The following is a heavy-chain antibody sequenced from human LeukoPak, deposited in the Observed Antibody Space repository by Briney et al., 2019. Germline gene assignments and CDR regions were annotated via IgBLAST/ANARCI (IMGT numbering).Heavy chain of an antibody. CDR3: ARGKPGASMIVRTDDAFDI. D-gene: IGHD3-22*01. V-gene: IGHV1-46*01. CDR1: GYTLTGYY. CDR2: VNPSGGST. Sequence: ASVKVSCKASGYTLTGYYMHWVRQAPGQGLEWMGIVNPSGGSTSYAQKFQGRVTITADKSTSTAYMELSSLRSEDTAVYYCARGKPGASMIVRTDDAFDIWGQGTMVTVSS. J-gene: IGHJ3*02.